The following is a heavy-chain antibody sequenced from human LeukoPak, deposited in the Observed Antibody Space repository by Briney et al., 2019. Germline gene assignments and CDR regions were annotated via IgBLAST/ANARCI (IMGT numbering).Heavy chain of an antibody. D-gene: IGHD6-13*01. CDR3: ARDELGYSSPDDAFDI. V-gene: IGHV3-48*03. CDR2: ISSSGSTI. CDR1: GFTFSSYE. Sequence: GGSLRLSCAASGFTFSSYEMNWVPQARGKGLECGSYISSSGSTIYYADSVKGRFTISRDNDQNSLYLQMHSLRAADTAVYYCARDELGYSSPDDAFDIWGQGTMVTVSS. J-gene: IGHJ3*02.